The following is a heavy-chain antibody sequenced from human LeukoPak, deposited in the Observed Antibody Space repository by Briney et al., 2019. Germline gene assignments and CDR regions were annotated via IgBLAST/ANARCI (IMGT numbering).Heavy chain of an antibody. CDR1: GFTFSSYA. CDR3: ARGGGYSSSSSFFDY. J-gene: IGHJ4*02. Sequence: GRSLRLSCAASGFTFSSYAMHWVRQAPGKGLEWVAVISYDGSNKYYADSVKGRFTISRDNSKNTLYLQMNSLRAEDTAVYYCARGGGYSSSSSFFDYWGQGTLVTVSS. D-gene: IGHD6-6*01. V-gene: IGHV3-30-3*01. CDR2: ISYDGSNK.